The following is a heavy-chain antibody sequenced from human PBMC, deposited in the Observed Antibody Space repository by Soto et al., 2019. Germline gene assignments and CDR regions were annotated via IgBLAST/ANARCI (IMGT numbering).Heavy chain of an antibody. Sequence: GGSLRLSCAASGFTFSSYSMSWVRHAPWKGLEWLSAISGSGGSTYYADSVKGRFTISRDNSKNTLYLQMNSLRAEDTAVYYCAKDITTGGSGSYFFDYSGQRNLVTLSS. J-gene: IGHJ4*02. D-gene: IGHD3-10*01. CDR3: AKDITTGGSGSYFFDY. CDR2: ISGSGGST. CDR1: GFTFSSYS. V-gene: IGHV3-23*01.